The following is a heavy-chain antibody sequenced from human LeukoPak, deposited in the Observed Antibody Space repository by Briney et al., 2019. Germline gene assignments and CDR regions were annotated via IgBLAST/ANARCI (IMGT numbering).Heavy chain of an antibody. V-gene: IGHV1-3*01. CDR1: GYTFSNFA. D-gene: IGHD2-21*01. CDR2: INGGNGNT. CDR3: ARRHNMAGGALDI. J-gene: IGHJ3*02. Sequence: PGASVKVSCKASGYTFSNFAIHWVRQAPGQRLEWMGWINGGNGNTKYSEKFQGRVTFSRDTSASSAHLEPSSLSSEDTAVYYCARRHNMAGGALDIWGQGTRVIVSS.